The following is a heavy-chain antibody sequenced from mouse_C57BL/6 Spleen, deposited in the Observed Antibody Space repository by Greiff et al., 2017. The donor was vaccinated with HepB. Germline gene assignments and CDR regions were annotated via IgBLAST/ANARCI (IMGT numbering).Heavy chain of an antibody. V-gene: IGHV1-82*01. J-gene: IGHJ2*01. Sequence: QVQLQQSGPELVKPGASVKISCKASGYAFSSSWMNWVKQRPGKGLEWIGRIYPGDGDTNYNGKFKGKATLTADKSSSTAYMQLSSLTSEDSAVYFCASEDYDYFDYWGQGTTLTVSS. CDR3: ASEDYDYFDY. D-gene: IGHD2-4*01. CDR1: GYAFSSSW. CDR2: IYPGDGDT.